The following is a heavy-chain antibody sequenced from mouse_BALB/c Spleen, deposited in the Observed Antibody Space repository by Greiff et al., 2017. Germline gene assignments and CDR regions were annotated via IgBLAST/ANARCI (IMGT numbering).Heavy chain of an antibody. J-gene: IGHJ2*01. CDR3: ARGSMTKDY. D-gene: IGHD1-3*01. CDR2: IAPGSGST. CDR1: GYTFTSYW. Sequence: DLVKPGASVKLSCKASGYTFTSYWINWINQRPGQGLEWIGRIAPGSGSTYYNEMFKGKATLTVDTSSSTAYIQLSSLSSEDSAVYFCARGSMTKDYWGQGTTLTVSS. V-gene: IGHV1S41*01.